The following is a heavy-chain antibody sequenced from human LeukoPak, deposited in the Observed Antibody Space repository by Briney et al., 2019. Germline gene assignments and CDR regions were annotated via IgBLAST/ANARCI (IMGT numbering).Heavy chain of an antibody. D-gene: IGHD6-13*01. CDR2: ISYDGSKD. CDR3: TREVGGTAPAGRFKNRGACDI. J-gene: IGHJ3*02. V-gene: IGHV3-30*14. CDR1: GFTFSTYA. Sequence: PGGSLRLSCEASGFTFSTYAMHWVRQAPGKGLEWVALISYDGSKDFYSESVKGRFTISRDNSNSTLHLQMNSLRPEDTAIYFCTREVGGTAPAGRFKNRGACDIWGQGTRVTVSS.